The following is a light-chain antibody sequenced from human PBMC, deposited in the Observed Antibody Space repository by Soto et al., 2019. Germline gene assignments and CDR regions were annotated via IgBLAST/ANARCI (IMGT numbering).Light chain of an antibody. J-gene: IGLJ2*01. CDR2: GNS. Sequence: QSVLTQPPSVSGAPGQRVTISCTGSSSNIGAGYDVHWYQQLPGTAPKLLIYGNSNRPSGVPDRFSGSKSGTSASLAITGFEVEVGADYSCRSFASGRGAVVFGGGP. CDR3: RSFASGRGAVV. V-gene: IGLV1-40*01. CDR1: SSNIGAGYD.